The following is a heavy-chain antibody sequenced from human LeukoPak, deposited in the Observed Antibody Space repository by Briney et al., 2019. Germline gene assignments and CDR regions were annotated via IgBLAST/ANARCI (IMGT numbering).Heavy chain of an antibody. D-gene: IGHD3-3*01. J-gene: IGHJ6*02. Sequence: ASVKVSCKASGYTFTSYYKHWVRQAPGQGLEWMGIINPSGGSTSYAQKFQGRVTMTRNTSISTAYMELSSLRSEDTAVYYCARGRGLRLIYYYYGMDVWGQGTTVTVSS. CDR3: ARGRGLRLIYYYYGMDV. V-gene: IGHV1-46*01. CDR2: INPSGGST. CDR1: GYTFTSYY.